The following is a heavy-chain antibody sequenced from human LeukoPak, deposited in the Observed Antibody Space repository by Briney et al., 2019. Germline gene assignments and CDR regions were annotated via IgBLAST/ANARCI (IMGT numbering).Heavy chain of an antibody. J-gene: IGHJ4*02. V-gene: IGHV3-66*02. Sequence: GGSLRLSCAASGFTVSSNYMSWVRQAPGKGLEWVSVIYSGGSTYYADSVKGRFTISRDNSRNTLYQQMDSLRAEDTAVYYCAKGGSTYSYSFDYWGQGTLVTVSS. D-gene: IGHD2-15*01. CDR1: GFTVSSNY. CDR2: IYSGGST. CDR3: AKGGSTYSYSFDY.